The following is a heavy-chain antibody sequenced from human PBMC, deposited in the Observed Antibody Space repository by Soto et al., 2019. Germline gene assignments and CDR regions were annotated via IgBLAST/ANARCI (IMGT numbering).Heavy chain of an antibody. D-gene: IGHD3-16*01. Sequence: SETLSLTCTVSGGSISSYYWSWIRKPPGKGLEWIGYIYYSGSTNYNPSLKSRVTISVDTSKNQFSLKLSSVTAADTAVYYCARGDLHLFDYWGQGTLVTVSS. J-gene: IGHJ4*02. V-gene: IGHV4-59*01. CDR2: IYYSGST. CDR3: ARGDLHLFDY. CDR1: GGSISSYY.